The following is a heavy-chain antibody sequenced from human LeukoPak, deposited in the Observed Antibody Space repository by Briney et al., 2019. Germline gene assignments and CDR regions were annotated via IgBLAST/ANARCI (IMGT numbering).Heavy chain of an antibody. CDR3: ARGQYSSGWSLFDY. D-gene: IGHD6-19*01. CDR1: GGSISSGSYY. V-gene: IGHV4-61*02. Sequence: SETLSLTCTVSGGSISSGSYYWSWIRQPAGTGLEWIGRIYTSGSTNYNPSLKSRVTISVDTSKNQFSLKLSSVTAADTAVYYCARGQYSSGWSLFDYWGQGTPVTVSS. J-gene: IGHJ4*02. CDR2: IYTSGST.